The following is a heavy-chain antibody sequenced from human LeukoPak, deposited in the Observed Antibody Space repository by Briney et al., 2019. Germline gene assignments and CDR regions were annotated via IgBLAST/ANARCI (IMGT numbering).Heavy chain of an antibody. Sequence: GGSLRLSCAASGFTFDDYAMHWVRQAPGKGLEWVSGINWNGGSTGYADSVKGRFTISRDNAKNSLYLQMNSLRAEDTALYYCASERGRDGYKRIPIGVFDIWGQGTMVTVSS. CDR2: INWNGGST. J-gene: IGHJ3*02. CDR3: ASERGRDGYKRIPIGVFDI. CDR1: GFTFDDYA. V-gene: IGHV3-20*04. D-gene: IGHD5-24*01.